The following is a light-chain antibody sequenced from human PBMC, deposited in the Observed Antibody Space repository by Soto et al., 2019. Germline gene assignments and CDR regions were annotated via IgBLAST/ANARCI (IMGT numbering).Light chain of an antibody. V-gene: IGKV1-6*01. Sequence: AIQMTQSPSSLYASVGDRVTITCRASQGIRNDLGWYQQKPGKAPKLQIYAASSLQSGVPSRFIVRGSGTDFALAICCLQPEDGATYYCLQDYNYPRSFDQGTKVEIK. J-gene: IGKJ1*01. CDR1: QGIRND. CDR2: AAS. CDR3: LQDYNYPRS.